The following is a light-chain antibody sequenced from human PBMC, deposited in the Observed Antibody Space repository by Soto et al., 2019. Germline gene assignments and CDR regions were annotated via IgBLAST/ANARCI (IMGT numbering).Light chain of an antibody. J-gene: IGKJ1*01. CDR2: GAS. V-gene: IGKV3-20*01. CDR3: QQYGSSGT. CDR1: QSVSSN. Sequence: EIVMTQSPATLSVSPGERATLSCRASQSVSSNLAWYQQKPGQAPRLLIYGASNRATGIPDRFSGSGSGTDFPLTISRLEPEDFAVYYCQQYGSSGTFGQGTKVDIK.